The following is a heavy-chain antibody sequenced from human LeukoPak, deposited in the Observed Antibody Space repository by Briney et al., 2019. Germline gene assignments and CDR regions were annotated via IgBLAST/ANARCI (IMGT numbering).Heavy chain of an antibody. CDR2: IYYSGST. CDR3: ARVRDYPDAFDI. CDR1: GDSFRSYY. J-gene: IGHJ3*02. D-gene: IGHD4-11*01. Sequence: SETLSLTCTVSGDSFRSYYCSWIRQPPGKGLEWIGYIYYSGSTNYNPSLKSRVTISVDTSKNQFSLKLSSVTAADTAVYYCARVRDYPDAFDIWGQGTMVTVSS. V-gene: IGHV4-59*01.